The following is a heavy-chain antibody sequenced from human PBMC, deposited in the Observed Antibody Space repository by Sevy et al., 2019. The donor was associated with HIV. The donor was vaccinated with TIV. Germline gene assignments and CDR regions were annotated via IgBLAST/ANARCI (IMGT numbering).Heavy chain of an antibody. J-gene: IGHJ6*02. CDR2: INHSGST. CDR1: GGSFSGYY. CDR3: ARGLRLRSYYGMDV. V-gene: IGHV4-34*01. D-gene: IGHD4-17*01. Sequence: SETLSLTYAVYGGSFSGYYWSWIRQPPGKGLEWIGEINHSGSTNYNPSLKSRVTISLDTSKNQFSLKLSSVTAADTAVYYCARGLRLRSYYGMDVWGQGTTVTVSS.